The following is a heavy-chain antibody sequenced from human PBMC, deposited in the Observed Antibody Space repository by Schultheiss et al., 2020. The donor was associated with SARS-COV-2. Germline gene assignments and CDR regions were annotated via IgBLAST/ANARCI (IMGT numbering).Heavy chain of an antibody. J-gene: IGHJ5*01. CDR2: IIPIFGTA. D-gene: IGHD6-13*01. Sequence: SVKVSCKASGGTFSSYAISWVRQAPGQGLEWMGGIIPIFGTANYAQKFQGRVTITADESTSTAYMELSSLRSEDTAVYYCAGPGYSSSWYESWGQGTLVTVSS. CDR3: AGPGYSSSWYES. CDR1: GGTFSSYA. V-gene: IGHV1-69*13.